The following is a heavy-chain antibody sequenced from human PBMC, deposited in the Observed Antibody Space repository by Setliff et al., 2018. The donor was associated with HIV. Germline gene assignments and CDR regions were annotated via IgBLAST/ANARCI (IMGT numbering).Heavy chain of an antibody. J-gene: IGHJ4*02. V-gene: IGHV1-3*01. CDR3: ARETDWDGGFDY. CDR2: INAGNGNT. CDR1: GYTFTSYA. D-gene: IGHD1-1*01. Sequence: KVSCKASGYTFTSYAMHWVRQAPGQRLEWMGWINAGNGNTKCSQKFQGRVTITRDTSASTAYMELSSLRSEDTAVYYCARETDWDGGFDYWGQGTLVTVSS.